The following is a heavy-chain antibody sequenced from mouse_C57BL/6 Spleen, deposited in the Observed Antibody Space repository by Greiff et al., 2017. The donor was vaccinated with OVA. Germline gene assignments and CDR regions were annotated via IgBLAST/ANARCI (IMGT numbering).Heavy chain of an antibody. CDR2: INPNNGGT. J-gene: IGHJ3*01. D-gene: IGHD2-3*01. CDR1: GYTFTDYN. Sequence: EVQLQQSGPELVKPGASVKIPCKASGYTFTDYNMEWVKQSHGKSLEWIGDINPNNGGTIYNQKFKGKATLTVDKSSSTAYMELRSLTSEDTAVYYCARLYDGYFWFAYWGQGTLVTVSA. CDR3: ARLYDGYFWFAY. V-gene: IGHV1-18*01.